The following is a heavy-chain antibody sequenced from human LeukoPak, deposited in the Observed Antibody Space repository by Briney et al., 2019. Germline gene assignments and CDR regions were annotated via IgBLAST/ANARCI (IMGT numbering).Heavy chain of an antibody. D-gene: IGHD5-24*01. Sequence: GGSLRPSCAASGFTFSSYSMNWVRQAPGKGLEWVSSINSSSGYIYYADSVKGRFTISRDNAKNSLYLQMNSLRVEDTALYYCAGDHERWLPDYWGQGTLVTVSS. CDR1: GFTFSSYS. CDR2: INSSSGYI. V-gene: IGHV3-21*01. J-gene: IGHJ4*02. CDR3: AGDHERWLPDY.